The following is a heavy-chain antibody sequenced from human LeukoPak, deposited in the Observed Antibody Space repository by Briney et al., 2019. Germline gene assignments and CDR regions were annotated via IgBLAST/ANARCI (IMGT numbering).Heavy chain of an antibody. Sequence: KPGGPLRLSCAASGFTFSDYYMSWIPQAPGKGLEWVSYISSSSSYTNYADSVKGRFTISRDNAKNSLYLQMNSLRAEDTAVYYCARLLPPIVATSHWFDPWGQGTLVTVSS. D-gene: IGHD5-12*01. J-gene: IGHJ5*02. V-gene: IGHV3-11*06. CDR3: ARLLPPIVATSHWFDP. CDR1: GFTFSDYY. CDR2: ISSSSSYT.